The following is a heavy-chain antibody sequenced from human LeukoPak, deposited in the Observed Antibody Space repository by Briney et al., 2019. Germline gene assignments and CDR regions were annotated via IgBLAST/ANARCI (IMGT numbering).Heavy chain of an antibody. CDR2: VYHSGST. CDR3: ARHSGTYYDFDY. V-gene: IGHV4-59*08. CDR1: GGSISSYY. J-gene: IGHJ4*02. D-gene: IGHD1-26*01. Sequence: PSETLSLTCTVSGGSISSYYWSWLRQPPGKGLEWIGYVYHSGSTNYNPSLESRVTISVDTSENQFSLNLRSVTAADTAVYYCARHSGTYYDFDYWGQGTLVTVSS.